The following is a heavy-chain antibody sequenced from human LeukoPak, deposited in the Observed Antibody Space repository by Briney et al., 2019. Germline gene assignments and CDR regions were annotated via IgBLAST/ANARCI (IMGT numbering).Heavy chain of an antibody. CDR2: INPNSGGT. CDR3: ARAYIPGYYYYGMDV. CDR1: GYTFTDYY. J-gene: IGHJ6*02. D-gene: IGHD2-21*01. V-gene: IGHV1-2*04. Sequence: ASVKVSCKASGYTFTDYYMHWVRQAPGQGLEWMGWINPNSGGTNYAQKFQGWVTMTRDTSISTAYMELSRLRSDDTAVYYCARAYIPGYYYYGMDVWGQGTTVTVS.